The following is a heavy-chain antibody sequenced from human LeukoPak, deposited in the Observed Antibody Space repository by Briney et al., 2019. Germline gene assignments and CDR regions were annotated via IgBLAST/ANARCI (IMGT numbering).Heavy chain of an antibody. D-gene: IGHD3-22*01. V-gene: IGHV3-9*01. Sequence: GGSLRLSCAASGFTFDDYAMHWVRQAPGKGLEWVSGISWNSGSIGYADSVKGRFTISRDNSKNTLYLQMNSLRAEDTAVYYCARAFYYYDSSGHYFDYWGQGTLVTVSS. CDR3: ARAFYYYDSSGHYFDY. CDR2: ISWNSGSI. J-gene: IGHJ4*02. CDR1: GFTFDDYA.